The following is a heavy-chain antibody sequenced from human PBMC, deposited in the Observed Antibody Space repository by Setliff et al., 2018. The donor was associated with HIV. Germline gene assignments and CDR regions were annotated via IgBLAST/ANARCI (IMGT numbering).Heavy chain of an antibody. D-gene: IGHD2-15*01. J-gene: IGHJ4*02. V-gene: IGHV1-69*05. CDR3: VREARGGYFDY. Sequence: GASVKVSCKASGGTFSSYAISWVRQAPGQGLEWMGGIIPIFGTANYAQKLQGRVTITTDESTSTVYMDLSSLKSEDTAVYYCVREARGGYFDYWGQGTLVTVSS. CDR2: IIPIFGTA. CDR1: GGTFSSYA.